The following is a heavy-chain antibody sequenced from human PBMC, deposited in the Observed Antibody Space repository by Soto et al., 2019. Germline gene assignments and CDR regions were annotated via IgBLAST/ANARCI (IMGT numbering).Heavy chain of an antibody. D-gene: IGHD2-15*01. CDR2: INAGNGNT. J-gene: IGHJ6*02. CDR3: ARDIVVVVAASCYYSGMDV. V-gene: IGHV1-3*01. Sequence: QVLLVQSGAEVKKPGASVKVSCKASGYTFTSYTMHWVRQAPEQRLEWMGWINAGNGNTKYSQKFQGRVTISRDTFASTAYMELSSLRSEDTAVYYCARDIVVVVAASCYYSGMDVWGQGTTVTVSS. CDR1: GYTFTSYT.